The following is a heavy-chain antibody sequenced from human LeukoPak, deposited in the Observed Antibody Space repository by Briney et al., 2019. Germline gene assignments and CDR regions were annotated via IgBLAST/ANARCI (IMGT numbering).Heavy chain of an antibody. V-gene: IGHV3-53*05. Sequence: GGSLRLSCAASVTVRSNYMTWVRQAPGKGLEWVSVIYSGGSTYYADSVKGRFTISRDNSQNTLYLQMNGLRAEDTGVYYCATNAVVVAATGVLDIWGQGTMVTLSS. CDR1: VTVRSNY. CDR2: IYSGGST. J-gene: IGHJ3*02. CDR3: ATNAVVVAATGVLDI. D-gene: IGHD2-15*01.